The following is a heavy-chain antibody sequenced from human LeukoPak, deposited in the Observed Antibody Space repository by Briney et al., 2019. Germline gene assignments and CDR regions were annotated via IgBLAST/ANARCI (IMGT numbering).Heavy chain of an antibody. V-gene: IGHV4-38-2*02. D-gene: IGHD4-17*01. CDR2: IYHSGST. J-gene: IGHJ2*01. CDR3: ARDRVYGDYDWYFDL. CDR1: GYSISSGYY. Sequence: SETLSLTCTVSGYSISSGYYWGWIRQPPGKGLEWIGSIYHSGSTYYNPSLKSRVTISVDTSKNQFSLKLSSVTAADTAVYCCARDRVYGDYDWYFDLWGRGTLVTVSS.